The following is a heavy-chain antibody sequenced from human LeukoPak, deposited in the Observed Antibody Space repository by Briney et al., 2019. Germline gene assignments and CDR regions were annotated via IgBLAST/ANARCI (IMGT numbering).Heavy chain of an antibody. V-gene: IGHV3-30*02. CDR3: AKDSGHYYYYMDV. CDR1: GFTFSSYG. D-gene: IGHD6-25*01. CDR2: IRYDGSNK. J-gene: IGHJ6*03. Sequence: GGSLRLSCAASGFTFSSYGMHWVRQAPGKGLEWVAFIRYDGSNKYYADSVKGRFTTSRDNSKNTLYLQMNSLRAEDTAVYYCAKDSGHYYYYMDVWGKGTTVTVSS.